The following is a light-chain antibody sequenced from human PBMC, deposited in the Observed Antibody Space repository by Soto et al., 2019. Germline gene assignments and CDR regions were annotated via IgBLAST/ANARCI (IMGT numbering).Light chain of an antibody. Sequence: VLTQSPVTLSLSPGVSATLSCRASQSVSSNLAWYQQKPGQAPRLLIYGASTRPTGIPARFSGSGSGTEFTLTISSLQSEDIAVYYCQQYNNWPWTFGPGTKVDIK. CDR2: GAS. V-gene: IGKV3-15*01. CDR1: QSVSSN. CDR3: QQYNNWPWT. J-gene: IGKJ1*01.